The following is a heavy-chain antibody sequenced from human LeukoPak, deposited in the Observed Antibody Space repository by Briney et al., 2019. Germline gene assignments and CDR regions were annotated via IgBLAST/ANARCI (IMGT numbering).Heavy chain of an antibody. Sequence: SETLSLTCAVSGYSISSGYYWGWIRQPPGKGLEWIGSIYHSGSTYYNPSLKSRVTISVDTSKNQFSLKLSSVTAVDTAVYYCASHGDRGVNYWGQGTLVTVSS. V-gene: IGHV4-38-2*01. J-gene: IGHJ4*02. D-gene: IGHD3-10*01. CDR3: ASHGDRGVNY. CDR2: IYHSGST. CDR1: GYSISSGYY.